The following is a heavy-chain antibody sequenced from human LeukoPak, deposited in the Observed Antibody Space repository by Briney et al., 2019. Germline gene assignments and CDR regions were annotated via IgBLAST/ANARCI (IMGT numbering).Heavy chain of an antibody. Sequence: SETLCLTCTVSGGSISSYYWSWIRQPPGKGLEWIGYIYYSGSTNYNPSLKSRVTISVDTSRNQFSLKLSSVTAADTAVYYCASYTPSRDYFDYWGQGTLVTVSS. J-gene: IGHJ4*02. V-gene: IGHV4-59*08. CDR1: GGSISSYY. CDR3: ASYTPSRDYFDY. D-gene: IGHD4-4*01. CDR2: IYYSGST.